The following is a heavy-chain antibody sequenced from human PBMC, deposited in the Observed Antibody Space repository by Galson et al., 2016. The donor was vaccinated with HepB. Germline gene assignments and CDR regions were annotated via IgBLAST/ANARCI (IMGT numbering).Heavy chain of an antibody. D-gene: IGHD6-19*01. CDR3: AAWDGAVDGNLDYFAS. CDR1: GYTLSSYS. CDR2: ITPSGGTT. J-gene: IGHJ4*02. V-gene: IGHV1-46*01. Sequence: SVKVSCKASGYTLSSYSMHWVRQAPGQGLEWMAIITPSGGTTDYAQKFQGRVTMTRNTSTSTVYMELGSLTAEDTAVYYCAAWDGAVDGNLDYFASWGQGTLVTVSS.